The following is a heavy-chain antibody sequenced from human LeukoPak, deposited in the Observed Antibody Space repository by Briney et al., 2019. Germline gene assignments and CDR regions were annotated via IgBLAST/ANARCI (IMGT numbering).Heavy chain of an antibody. J-gene: IGHJ4*02. V-gene: IGHV3-7*01. Sequence: PGGSLRLSCAAYGFTYTTYWMTWVRQAPGKGLEWVANIKEDGSEENYVDSVKGRFTISRDNAKNSLYLQMNSLRAEDTAVYYCARDGNGKSLDFDYWGQGTLVTVSS. D-gene: IGHD1-1*01. CDR1: GFTYTTYW. CDR3: ARDGNGKSLDFDY. CDR2: IKEDGSEE.